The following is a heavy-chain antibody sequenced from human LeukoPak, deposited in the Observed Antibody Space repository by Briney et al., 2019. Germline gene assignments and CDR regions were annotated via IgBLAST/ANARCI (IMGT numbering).Heavy chain of an antibody. Sequence: SETLSLTCAVYGGSFSNYYWSWIRQSPGKGLEWIGEINDSGTINYNPSLMSRVTVSVDKSKNQFSLKLSSATAADTAVYYCARRWNYGRNYYINVWGKGATVSVSS. D-gene: IGHD1-7*01. CDR2: INDSGTI. CDR3: ARRWNYGRNYYINV. CDR1: GGSFSNYY. J-gene: IGHJ6*03. V-gene: IGHV4-34*01.